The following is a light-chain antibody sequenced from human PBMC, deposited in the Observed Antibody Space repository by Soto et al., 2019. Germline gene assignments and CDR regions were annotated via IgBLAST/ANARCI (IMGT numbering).Light chain of an antibody. V-gene: IGKV1-5*03. CDR3: QQYNSFPWT. J-gene: IGKJ1*01. Sequence: DSQMTQSPSTLSASVGDTVTISCRASQSFSSWLAWYQQKPGKAPKLLIHKASSLQSGVPSRFSGSGSGTEFTLTISSLQPDDFATYYCQQYNSFPWTFGQGTKVDIK. CDR1: QSFSSW. CDR2: KAS.